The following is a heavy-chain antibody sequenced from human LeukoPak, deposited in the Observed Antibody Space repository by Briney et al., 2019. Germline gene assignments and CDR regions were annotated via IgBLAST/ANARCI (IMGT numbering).Heavy chain of an antibody. V-gene: IGHV1-69*13. D-gene: IGHD1-1*01. CDR3: ARPTTKNYFDY. Sequence: GASVKVSCKTSGGTFSNYVVSWVRQAPGQGLEWMGGIIPIFGTANYAQKFQGRVTITADESTSTAYMELSSLRSEDTAVYYCARPTTKNYFDYWGQGTLVTVSS. CDR1: GGTFSNYV. J-gene: IGHJ4*02. CDR2: IIPIFGTA.